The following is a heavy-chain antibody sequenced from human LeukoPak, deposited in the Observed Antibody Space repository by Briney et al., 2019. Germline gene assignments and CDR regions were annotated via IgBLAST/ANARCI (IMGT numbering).Heavy chain of an antibody. J-gene: IGHJ4*02. CDR2: ISSSGSST. CDR1: GFTFSSFE. D-gene: IGHD3-9*01. V-gene: IGHV3-48*03. CDR3: ARGKNGVGGYDILIDY. Sequence: PGGSLRLSCAAYGFTFSSFEMNWVRQAPGKGLEWVSYISSSGSSTFYADSVKGRFTISRDNAKNSLFLQMFTLRDEDTAVYYCARGKNGVGGYDILIDYWGQGTLVTVSS.